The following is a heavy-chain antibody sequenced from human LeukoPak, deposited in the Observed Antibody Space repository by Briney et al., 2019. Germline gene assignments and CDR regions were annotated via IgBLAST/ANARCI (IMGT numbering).Heavy chain of an antibody. CDR1: GGSISSSSCY. V-gene: IGHV4-39*01. CDR2: IYYSGST. CDR3: ASPQDIVVVPAAMGISDAFDI. J-gene: IGHJ3*02. D-gene: IGHD2-2*01. Sequence: PSETLSLTCTVSGGSISSSSCYWGWIRQPPGQGLEWIGSIYYSGSTYYNPSLKSRVTISVDTSKNQFSLKLSSVTAADTAVYYCASPQDIVVVPAAMGISDAFDIWGQGTMVTVSS.